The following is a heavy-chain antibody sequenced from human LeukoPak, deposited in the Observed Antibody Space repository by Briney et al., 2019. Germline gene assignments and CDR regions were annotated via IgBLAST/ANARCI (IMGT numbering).Heavy chain of an antibody. CDR1: GFTFSSYE. CDR3: TRSGIYSSAWSDY. CDR2: ISSSGSTI. D-gene: IGHD6-19*01. J-gene: IGHJ4*02. Sequence: GGSLRLSCAASGFTFSSYEMNWVRQAPGKGLEWVSYISSSGSTIYYADSVKGRFTISRDNAKNSLYLQMNSLRAEDTAVYYCTRSGIYSSAWSDYWGQGILVTVSS. V-gene: IGHV3-48*03.